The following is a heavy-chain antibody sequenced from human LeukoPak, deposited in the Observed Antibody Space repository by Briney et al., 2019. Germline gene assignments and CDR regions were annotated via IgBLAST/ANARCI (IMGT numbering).Heavy chain of an antibody. V-gene: IGHV3-53*04. CDR3: ARTPGGSRYGYWFDA. Sequence: GGSLRLSCAASGFSVSSNYMSWVRQAPGKGLEWVSVIYVGVSTYYADSVKGRFTISRHNSQNTLYLQMNSLRPEDTAVYYCARTPGGSRYGYWFDAWDQGTLVTVSS. J-gene: IGHJ5*02. CDR1: GFSVSSNY. CDR2: IYVGVST. D-gene: IGHD5-18*01.